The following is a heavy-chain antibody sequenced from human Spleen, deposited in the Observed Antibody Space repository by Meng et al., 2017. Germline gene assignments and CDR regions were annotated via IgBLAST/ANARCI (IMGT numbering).Heavy chain of an antibody. CDR3: ARRAVRGDIDY. Sequence: QPPGSGPGLVKPSETLSLTCTVSGSSISSNSYYWGWIRQPPGKGLEWIGNVYYTGSTYSIPSLKSRVTISVDTSKNQFSLRLSSVTAADTAVYYCARRAVRGDIDYWGHGTLVTVSS. D-gene: IGHD3-10*01. CDR1: GSSISSNSYY. J-gene: IGHJ4*01. CDR2: VYYTGST. V-gene: IGHV4-39*01.